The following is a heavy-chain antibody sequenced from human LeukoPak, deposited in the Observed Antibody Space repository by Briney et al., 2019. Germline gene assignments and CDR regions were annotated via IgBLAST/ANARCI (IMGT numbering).Heavy chain of an antibody. CDR1: GFTFSSYS. D-gene: IGHD1-1*01. CDR2: ISSSSSNI. J-gene: IGHJ4*02. V-gene: IGHV3-21*01. CDR3: ARCTTGRTFGSLREIKRSREIDY. Sequence: GGSLRLSCAASGFTFSSYSMNWVRQAPGKGLEWVSSISSSSSNIYYADSVKGRFTISRDNAKNSLYLQMSSLRVEDTAVYYCARCTTGRTFGSLREIKRSREIDYWGQGTLVTVSS.